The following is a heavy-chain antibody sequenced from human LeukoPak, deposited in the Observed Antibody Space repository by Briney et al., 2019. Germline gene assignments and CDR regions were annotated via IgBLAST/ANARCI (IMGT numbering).Heavy chain of an antibody. V-gene: IGHV4-39*02. CDR3: ARGMGNFDY. Sequence: SETLSLTCTVSGGSISSRSYYWGWICQPPGKGLEWIGSIYYSGTTYYNPSLKSRVTISVDTSKNHFSLILSSVTAADTAVYYCARGMGNFDYWGQGTLVTVSS. CDR1: GGSISSRSYY. CDR2: IYYSGTT. J-gene: IGHJ4*02. D-gene: IGHD7-27*01.